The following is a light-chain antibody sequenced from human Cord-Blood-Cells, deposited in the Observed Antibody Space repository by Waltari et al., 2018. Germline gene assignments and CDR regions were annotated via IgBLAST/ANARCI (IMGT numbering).Light chain of an antibody. Sequence: EIQMTQSTSSLSASVGDRVTITCRASQSISSYLKWYQQKPGKAPKLLIYAASSLQSGFPSRFSGSGSGTDFTLTISSLQPEDFATYYCQQRYSTPYTFGQGTKLEIK. CDR1: QSISSY. CDR3: QQRYSTPYT. CDR2: AAS. V-gene: IGKV1-39*01. J-gene: IGKJ2*01.